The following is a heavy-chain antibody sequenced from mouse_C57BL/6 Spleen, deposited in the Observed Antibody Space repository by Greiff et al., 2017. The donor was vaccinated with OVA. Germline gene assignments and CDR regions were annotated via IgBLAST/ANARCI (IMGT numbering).Heavy chain of an antibody. D-gene: IGHD2-3*01. CDR3: ARDRMGDYFDY. CDR2: ISYAGSN. CDR1: GYSITSGYY. Sequence: VQLQQSGPGLVKPSQSLSLTCSVTGYSITSGYYWNWIRQFPGNKLAWLGYISYAGSNNYNPSLKNRISITRDTSKNQFFLKLNSVTTEDTATYYCARDRMGDYFDYWGQGTTLTVSS. J-gene: IGHJ2*01. V-gene: IGHV3-6*01.